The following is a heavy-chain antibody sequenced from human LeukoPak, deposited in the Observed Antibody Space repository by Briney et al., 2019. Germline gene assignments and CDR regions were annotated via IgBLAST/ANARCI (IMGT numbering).Heavy chain of an antibody. CDR3: ARAAYSISPDY. CDR2: ISTGCSVI. D-gene: IGHD6-13*01. Sequence: GGSLRLSCAASGFTFSTYNMNWVRQAPGKGLEWVSYISTGCSVIHYADSVKGRFTISRDNAENSLYLHMSSLRDEDTAVYYCARAAYSISPDYWGQGTRVTVSS. J-gene: IGHJ4*02. V-gene: IGHV3-48*02. CDR1: GFTFSTYN.